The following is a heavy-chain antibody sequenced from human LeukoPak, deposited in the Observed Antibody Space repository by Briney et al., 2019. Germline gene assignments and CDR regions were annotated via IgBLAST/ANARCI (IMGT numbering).Heavy chain of an antibody. D-gene: IGHD3-10*01. Sequence: PSETLSLTCNVSGGSISRSSHYWGWIRQPPGKGLEWIGSIYYSGRPYYHPALKSRLTISVDTSKNQLSLNLTSVTAADTAVYYCARTLVRGIIEFDFWGQGTLVTVSS. CDR1: GGSISRSSHY. CDR2: IYYSGRP. V-gene: IGHV4-39*01. J-gene: IGHJ4*02. CDR3: ARTLVRGIIEFDF.